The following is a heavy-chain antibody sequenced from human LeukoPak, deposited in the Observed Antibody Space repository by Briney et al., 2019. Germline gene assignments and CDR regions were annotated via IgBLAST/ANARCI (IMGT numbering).Heavy chain of an antibody. V-gene: IGHV3-9*01. D-gene: IGHD3-3*01. CDR1: GFMFEDYG. CDR3: VKDADFWSGLDC. J-gene: IGHJ4*02. Sequence: GGSLRLSCVVSGFMFEDYGMHWVRQVPGKGLEWVSGISWNSNTRVYAESVKGQFTISRDNAKHSLDLQMISLRAEDTALYYCVKDADFWSGLDCWGQGTLVTVSS. CDR2: ISWNSNTR.